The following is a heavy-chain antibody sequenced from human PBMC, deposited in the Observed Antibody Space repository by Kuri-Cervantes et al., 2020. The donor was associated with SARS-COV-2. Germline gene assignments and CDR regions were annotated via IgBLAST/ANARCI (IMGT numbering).Heavy chain of an antibody. CDR1: GFTFSSYA. V-gene: IGHV3-64D*08. D-gene: IGHD3-22*01. Sequence: GESLKISCSASGFTFSSYAMHWVRQAPGKGLEYVSAISSNGGSTYYADSVKGRFTISRDNSKNTLYLQMSSLRAEDTAVYYCARAVGASDSFWGQGTLVTVSS. J-gene: IGHJ4*02. CDR3: ARAVGASDSF. CDR2: ISSNGGST.